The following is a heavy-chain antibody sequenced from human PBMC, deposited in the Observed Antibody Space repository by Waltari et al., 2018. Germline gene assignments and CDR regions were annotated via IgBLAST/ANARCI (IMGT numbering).Heavy chain of an antibody. CDR2: RKEDGSDK. J-gene: IGHJ4*02. V-gene: IGHV3-7*01. CDR1: GFTFRRHW. CDR3: ATWRWGQSEFDY. Sequence: EAQLVESGGKLVQPGGSLRLSCVASGFTFRRHWMSWVRQAPGRGLEGVATRKEDGSDKHYVDSVRGRVTISRDNANDSLYLQMNSLRAEDTAVYYCATWRWGQSEFDYWGQGTLVTVSS. D-gene: IGHD7-27*01.